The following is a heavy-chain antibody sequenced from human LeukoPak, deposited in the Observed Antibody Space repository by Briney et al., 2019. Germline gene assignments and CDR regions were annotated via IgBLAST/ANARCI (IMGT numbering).Heavy chain of an antibody. CDR2: IKQDGSEK. V-gene: IGHV3-7*01. D-gene: IGHD6-13*01. CDR3: ATDLGSSRPNF. CDR1: GFTFSSYG. Sequence: PGRSPRLSCAASGFTFSSYGMHWVRQAPGKGLEWVANIKQDGSEKYYVDSAKGRFTISRDNAKNSLYLQMNSLRAEDTAVYYCATDLGSSRPNFWGQGILVTVSS. J-gene: IGHJ4*02.